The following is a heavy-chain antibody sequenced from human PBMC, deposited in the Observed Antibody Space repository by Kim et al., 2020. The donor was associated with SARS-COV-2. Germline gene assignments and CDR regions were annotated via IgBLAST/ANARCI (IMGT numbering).Heavy chain of an antibody. CDR3: ARGKGIAAAGTRISPSY. D-gene: IGHD6-13*01. Sequence: GPFTMSRDNAKNTLYLQMNSLRAEDTAVYYCARGKGIAAAGTRISPSYWGQGTLVTVSS. V-gene: IGHV3-74*01. J-gene: IGHJ4*02.